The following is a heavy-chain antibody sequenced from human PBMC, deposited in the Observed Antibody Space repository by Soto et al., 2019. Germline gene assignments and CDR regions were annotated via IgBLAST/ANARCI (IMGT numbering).Heavy chain of an antibody. V-gene: IGHV1-69*13. CDR2: IIPIFGTA. D-gene: IGHD6-6*01. CDR3: ARERSPIAARRVWFDP. CDR1: GGTFSSYA. Sequence: SVKVSFKASGGTFSSYAISWVRQAPGQGLEWMGGIIPIFGTANYAQKFQGRVTITADESTSTAYMELSSLRSEDTAVYYCARERSPIAARRVWFDPWGQGTLVTVSS. J-gene: IGHJ5*02.